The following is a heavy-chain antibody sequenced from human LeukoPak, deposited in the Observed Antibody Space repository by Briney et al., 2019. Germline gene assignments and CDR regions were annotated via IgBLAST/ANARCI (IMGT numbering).Heavy chain of an antibody. CDR3: ATISRTVVASFDY. J-gene: IGHJ4*02. CDR1: GFTFSSYE. CDR2: ISQDGSSI. D-gene: IGHD3-22*01. Sequence: GGSLRLSCAASGFTFSSYEMNWVRQAPGKGLQWVSYISQDGSSIFYADSVKGRFTISRDNAKNSLYLQMNSLGVEDTAVYYCATISRTVVASFDYWGQGILVTVS. V-gene: IGHV3-48*03.